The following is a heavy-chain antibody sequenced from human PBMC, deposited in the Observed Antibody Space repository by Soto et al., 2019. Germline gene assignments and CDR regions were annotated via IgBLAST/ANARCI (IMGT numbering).Heavy chain of an antibody. D-gene: IGHD3-16*01. J-gene: IGHJ3*02. V-gene: IGHV1-69*01. CDR1: GGTFSSFA. CDR3: ARGKPPGSISFGAFDI. CDR2: IIPIFGTA. Sequence: QVQLVQSGAEVKKPGSSVKVSCTASGGTFSSFAISWVRQAPGQGLEWMGGIIPIFGTANYAQRFQGRVTITADESTRTANMELSSLRSEDTAVYYCARGKPPGSISFGAFDIWGQGTMVTVSS.